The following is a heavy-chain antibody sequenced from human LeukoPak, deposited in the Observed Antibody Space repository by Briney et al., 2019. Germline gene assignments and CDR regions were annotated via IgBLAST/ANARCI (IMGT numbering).Heavy chain of an antibody. CDR3: AREGAAGXS. V-gene: IGHV4-61*02. J-gene: IGHJ1*01. CDR1: GGSISSGSYY. D-gene: IGHD6-13*01. CDR2: IYTSGST. Sequence: SETLSLTCTVSGGSISSGSYYWSWIRQPAGKGLEWIGRIYTSGSTNYNPSLKSRVTISVDTSKNQFSLKLSSVTAADTAVNYCAREGAAGXSWGQGTLVTVSS.